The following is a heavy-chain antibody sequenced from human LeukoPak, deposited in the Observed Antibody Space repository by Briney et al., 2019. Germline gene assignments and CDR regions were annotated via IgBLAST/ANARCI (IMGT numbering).Heavy chain of an antibody. CDR2: INPNSGGT. CDR3: ARAIYCSSTSCYSSDY. D-gene: IGHD2-2*02. CDR1: GYTFTGYY. V-gene: IGHV1-2*02. Sequence: ASVKVSCKASGYTFTGYYMHWVRQAPGQGLEWMGWINPNSGGTNYAQKFQGKVTMTRDTSISTAYMELSRLRSDDTAVYYCARAIYCSSTSCYSSDYWGQGTLVTVSS. J-gene: IGHJ4*02.